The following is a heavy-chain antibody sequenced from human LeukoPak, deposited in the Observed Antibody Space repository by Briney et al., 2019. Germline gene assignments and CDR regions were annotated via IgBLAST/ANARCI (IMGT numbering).Heavy chain of an antibody. Sequence: GGSLRLSCAASGFTFSSYWMSWVRQAPGKGLEWVALISYDGSNEYYADSVKGRFAISRDNSKNTLFLQLNSLRAEDTAIYYCAKGLTYNFWSGPIDYWGQGTLVTVSS. D-gene: IGHD3-3*01. CDR1: GFTFSSYW. CDR3: AKGLTYNFWSGPIDY. J-gene: IGHJ4*02. CDR2: ISYDGSNE. V-gene: IGHV3-30*18.